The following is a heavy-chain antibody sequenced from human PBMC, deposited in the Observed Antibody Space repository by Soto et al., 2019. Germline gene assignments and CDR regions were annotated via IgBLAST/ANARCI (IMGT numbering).Heavy chain of an antibody. CDR3: ARDRGLWSERNDAFDI. CDR2: IWYDGSNK. CDR1: GFTFSSYG. V-gene: IGHV3-33*01. D-gene: IGHD3-3*01. J-gene: IGHJ3*02. Sequence: GGSLRLSCAASGFTFSSYGMHWVRQAPGKGLEWVAVIWYDGSNKYYADSVKGRFTISRDNSKNTLYLQMNSLRAEDTAVYYCARDRGLWSERNDAFDIWGQGTMVTVSS.